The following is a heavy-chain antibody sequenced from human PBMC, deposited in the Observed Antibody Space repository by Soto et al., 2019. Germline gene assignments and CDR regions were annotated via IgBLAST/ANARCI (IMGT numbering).Heavy chain of an antibody. CDR3: ARDMTFATTYQMLHDY. CDR1: GFTVSSNY. D-gene: IGHD2-15*01. CDR2: IYSGGST. Sequence: GGSLRLSCAASGFTVSSNYMSWVRQAPGKGLEWVSVIYSGGSTYYADSVKGRFTISRDNSKNTLYLQMNSLRREDTAVYYCARDMTFATTYQMLHDYWGQGSLVTVSS. V-gene: IGHV3-53*05. J-gene: IGHJ4*02.